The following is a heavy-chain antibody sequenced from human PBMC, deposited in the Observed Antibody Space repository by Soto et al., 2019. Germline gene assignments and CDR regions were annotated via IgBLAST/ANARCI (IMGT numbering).Heavy chain of an antibody. CDR1: GYSFSSHA. J-gene: IGHJ4*02. D-gene: IGHD6-13*01. V-gene: IGHV1-69*06. Sequence: QVQLEQSGSEVKKFGSSVKVSCKASGYSFSSHAITWVRQAPGQGLEWMGGIIPVFGTPSYAQKFQGRVTISADKSTNPSYLELRSLRSEDTAVYYCARGGALSTSWYWGDGLDSWGQGTQVTVSS. CDR3: ARGGALSTSWYWGDGLDS. CDR2: IIPVFGTP.